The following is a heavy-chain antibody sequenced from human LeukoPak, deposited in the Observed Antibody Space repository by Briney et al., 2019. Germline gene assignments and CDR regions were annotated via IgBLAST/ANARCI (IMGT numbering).Heavy chain of an antibody. CDR2: IYSSGST. Sequence: GGSLRLSCAASGFTVSTNYMSWVRQAPGKGLEWVSVIYSSGSTYYADSVKGRFTISRDNSKNTLYLQMNSLRAEDTAVYYCAKEAGRVAANPPDYWGQGTLVTVSS. V-gene: IGHV3-66*03. CDR1: GFTVSTNY. D-gene: IGHD1-26*01. CDR3: AKEAGRVAANPPDY. J-gene: IGHJ4*02.